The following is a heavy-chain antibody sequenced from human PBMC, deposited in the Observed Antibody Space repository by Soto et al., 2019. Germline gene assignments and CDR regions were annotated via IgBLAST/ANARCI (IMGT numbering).Heavy chain of an antibody. CDR3: ASPMSGIAVTAFDY. CDR1: GGSISSSSYY. Sequence: KPSETLSLTCTVSGGSISSSSYYWGWIRQPPGKGLEWIGSIYYSGSTYYNPSLKSRVTISVDTSKNQFSLKLSSVTAADTAVYYCASPMSGIAVTAFDYWGQGTLVTVSS. V-gene: IGHV4-39*01. D-gene: IGHD2-21*02. CDR2: IYYSGST. J-gene: IGHJ4*02.